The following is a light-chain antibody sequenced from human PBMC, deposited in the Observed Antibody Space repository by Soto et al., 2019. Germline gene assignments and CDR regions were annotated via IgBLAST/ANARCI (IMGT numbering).Light chain of an antibody. J-gene: IGLJ2*01. V-gene: IGLV1-40*01. Sequence: QSVLTQPPSVSGAPGQRVTISCTGSSSNIGAGYDVHWYQQFPGTAPKLLIYGDSNRPSGVPDRFSGSKSGTSASLAITGLQAEYEADYYCQSYYSTLSGSRVFGGGTKLTVL. CDR2: GDS. CDR3: QSYYSTLSGSRV. CDR1: SSNIGAGYD.